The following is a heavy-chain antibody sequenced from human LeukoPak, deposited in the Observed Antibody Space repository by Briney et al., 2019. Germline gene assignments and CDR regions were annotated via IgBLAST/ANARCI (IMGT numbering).Heavy chain of an antibody. Sequence: ESGPTLVKPTQTLTLTCTFSGFSLSTSGVGVGWIRQPPGKALEWLALIYWNDDKRYSPSLESRLTITKDTSKNQVVLTMTDMDPVDTATYYCARRRVGISFDYWGQGTLVTVSS. CDR3: ARRRVGISFDY. CDR2: IYWNDDK. J-gene: IGHJ4*02. D-gene: IGHD1-14*01. V-gene: IGHV2-5*01. CDR1: GFSLSTSGVG.